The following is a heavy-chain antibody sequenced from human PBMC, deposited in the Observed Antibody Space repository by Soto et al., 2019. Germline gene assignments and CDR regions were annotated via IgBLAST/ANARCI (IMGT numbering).Heavy chain of an antibody. CDR2: INHSGST. Sequence: SGTLTLTCAVYVGSFSGYYWSWIRQPPGKGMEWIGEINHSGSTNYNPSLKSRVTISVDTSKNQFSLKLSSVTAADTAVYYCARGQGSGAQSGYMDVWGQGTTVTVSS. J-gene: IGHJ6*02. V-gene: IGHV4-34*01. CDR3: ARGQGSGAQSGYMDV. CDR1: VGSFSGYY. D-gene: IGHD3-3*01.